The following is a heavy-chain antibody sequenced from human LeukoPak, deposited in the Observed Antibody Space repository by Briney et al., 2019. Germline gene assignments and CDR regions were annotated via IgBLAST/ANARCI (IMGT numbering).Heavy chain of an antibody. CDR2: IRYDGSNK. D-gene: IGHD2-15*01. V-gene: IGHV3-30*02. CDR1: GFTFSRYG. Sequence: AGGSLRLSCAASGFTFSRYGMHWVRQAPGKGLEWVAFIRYDGSNKYYADSVKGRFTISRDNSKNTLYLQMNSLRAEDTAVYYWARPARLYCSGGSCYAGYYGMDVWGQGTTVTVSS. J-gene: IGHJ6*02. CDR3: ARPARLYCSGGSCYAGYYGMDV.